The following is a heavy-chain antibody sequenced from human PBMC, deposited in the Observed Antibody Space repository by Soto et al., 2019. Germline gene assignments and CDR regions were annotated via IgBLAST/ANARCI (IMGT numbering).Heavy chain of an antibody. D-gene: IGHD5-18*01. J-gene: IGHJ4*02. CDR1: GFTFTSYG. Sequence: QAHLVESGGGVVQPGRSLRLSCAASGFTFTSYGMHWVRQAPGTRLEWVAVISYDGGLQHYADSVKGRFTLSSDNSKNMVLLQMNSLRAEDTPVYYCVSDRGYGHASVPYSWGQGTLVSVSS. CDR2: ISYDGGLQ. V-gene: IGHV3-30*03. CDR3: VSDRGYGHASVPYS.